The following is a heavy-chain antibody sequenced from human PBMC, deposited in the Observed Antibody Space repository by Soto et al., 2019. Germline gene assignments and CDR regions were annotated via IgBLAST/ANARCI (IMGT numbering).Heavy chain of an antibody. CDR3: SREVVTMVLGVIITGYYGMAV. J-gene: IGHJ6*02. CDR2: ISSRSSDI. CDR1: GLTFSSYS. V-gene: IGHV3-21*01. D-gene: IGHD3-10*01. Sequence: PGGSLRLSCAASGLTFSSYSMNWVRQAPGKRLEWVSSISSRSSDIYYADSVKGRFTISRDNAKKSLYLQMTSLRAEDTAVYYCSREVVTMVLGVIITGYYGMAVWGQGTTVTVSS.